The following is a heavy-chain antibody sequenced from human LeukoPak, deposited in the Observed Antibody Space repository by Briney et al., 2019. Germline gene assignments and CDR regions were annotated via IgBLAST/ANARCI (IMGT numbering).Heavy chain of an antibody. J-gene: IGHJ2*01. CDR3: ARVGDHFHWNLDL. CDR1: GFTVGTKY. CDR2: IYSGGTT. D-gene: IGHD5-24*01. V-gene: IGHV3-53*01. Sequence: PGGSLRLSCAASGFTVGTKYMNWVRQAPGKGLEWGSIIYSGGTTYYAGSVKGRFTISRDTSKNTLSLEMNSLRAEDTAVYFCARVGDHFHWNLDLWGRGTLVTVSS.